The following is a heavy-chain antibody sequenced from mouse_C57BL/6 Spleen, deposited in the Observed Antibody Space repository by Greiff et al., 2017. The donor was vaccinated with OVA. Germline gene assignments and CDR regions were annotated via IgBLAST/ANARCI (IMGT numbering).Heavy chain of an antibody. D-gene: IGHD2-5*01. CDR3: ARSYYSNYVYYAMDY. CDR2: IYPGGGYT. CDR1: GYTFTNYW. J-gene: IGHJ4*01. Sequence: VKLQESGAELVRPGTSVKMSCKASGYTFTNYWIGWAKQRPGHGLEWIGDIYPGGGYTNYNEKFKGKATLTADKSSSTAYMQFSSLTSEDSAIYYCARSYYSNYVYYAMDYWGQGTSVTVSS. V-gene: IGHV1-63*01.